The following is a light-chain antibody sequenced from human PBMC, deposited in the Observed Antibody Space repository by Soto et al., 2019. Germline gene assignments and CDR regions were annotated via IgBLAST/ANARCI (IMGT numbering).Light chain of an antibody. CDR1: SSDVGGYNY. CDR2: DVS. CDR3: SSYTSSSTLVV. Sequence: QSALTQPASVSGSPGQSITISCTGTSSDVGGYNYVSWYQQHPGKAPKLMIYDVSNRPSGVSNRFSGSKSGNTASLTISGLQAEDEADYYRSSYTSSSTLVVFGGGTKVTAL. J-gene: IGLJ2*01. V-gene: IGLV2-14*01.